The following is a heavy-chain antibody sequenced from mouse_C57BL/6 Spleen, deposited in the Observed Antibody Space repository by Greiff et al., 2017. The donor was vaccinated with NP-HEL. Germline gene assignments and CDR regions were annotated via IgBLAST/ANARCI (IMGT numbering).Heavy chain of an antibody. V-gene: IGHV1-50*01. J-gene: IGHJ1*03. CDR2: IDPSDSYT. CDR1: GYTFTSYW. CDR3: ASHYCEGRGDRYLGV. D-gene: IGHD1-1*01. Sequence: QVQLQQPGAELVKPGASVKLSCKASGYTFTSYWMQWVKQRPGQGLEWIGEIDPSDSYTNYNQKFKGKATLTVDTSSSTAYMHLSSLTSEASAVYYCASHYCEGRGDRYLGVWGTGTTLTVSS.